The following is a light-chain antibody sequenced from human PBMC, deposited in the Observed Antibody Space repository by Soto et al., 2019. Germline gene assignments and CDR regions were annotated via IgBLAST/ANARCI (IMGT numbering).Light chain of an antibody. V-gene: IGKV1-33*01. CDR3: QQSGSLPIT. Sequence: DSHMTQSPSSLSASVGDRVTITCRASQDISNYLNWYQQRPGKAPKLLIYDASNLERGVPSRFSGTRSGTHFTFAITSLQPEDVATYYCQQSGSLPITSGQGTRLEI. CDR2: DAS. CDR1: QDISNY. J-gene: IGKJ5*01.